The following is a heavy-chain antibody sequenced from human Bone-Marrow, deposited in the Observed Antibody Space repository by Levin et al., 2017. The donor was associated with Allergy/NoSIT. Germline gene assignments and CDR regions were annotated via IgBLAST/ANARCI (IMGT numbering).Heavy chain of an antibody. J-gene: IGHJ3*02. CDR2: IYPGDSDT. CDR1: GYSFTSYW. V-gene: IGHV5-51*01. D-gene: IGHD2-21*02. CDR3: ARHGAESAYCGGDCSSAFDI. Sequence: GESLKISCKGSGYSFTSYWIGWVRQMPGKGLEWMGIIYPGDSDTRYSPSFQGQVTISADKSISTAYLQWSSLKASDTAMYYCARHGAESAYCGGDCSSAFDIWGQGTMVTVSS.